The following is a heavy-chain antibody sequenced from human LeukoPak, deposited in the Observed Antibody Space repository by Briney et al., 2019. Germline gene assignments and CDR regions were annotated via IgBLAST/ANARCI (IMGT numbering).Heavy chain of an antibody. Sequence: GGSLRLSCAASGFTFSSYAMHWVRQAPGKGLEWVAVISCDGSNKYYADSVKGRFTISRDNSKNTLYLQMNSLRAEDTAVYYCAKIGYSGSGVGYYMDVWGKGTTVTISS. V-gene: IGHV3-30*04. CDR1: GFTFSSYA. CDR3: AKIGYSGSGVGYYMDV. CDR2: ISCDGSNK. J-gene: IGHJ6*03. D-gene: IGHD3-10*01.